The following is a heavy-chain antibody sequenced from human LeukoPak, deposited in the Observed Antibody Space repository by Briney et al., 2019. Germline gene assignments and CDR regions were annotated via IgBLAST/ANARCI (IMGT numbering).Heavy chain of an antibody. V-gene: IGHV3-53*05. CDR3: ASLRSSSWYDHFDY. Sequence: GGSLRLSCVVSGFTVSSNYMSWVRQAPGKGLEWVSVIYSGGGTYYADSVKGRFTISRDNSKNTLYLQMNSLRAEDTAVYYCASLRSSSWYDHFDYWGQGTLVTVSS. D-gene: IGHD6-13*01. CDR2: IYSGGGT. CDR1: GFTVSSNY. J-gene: IGHJ4*02.